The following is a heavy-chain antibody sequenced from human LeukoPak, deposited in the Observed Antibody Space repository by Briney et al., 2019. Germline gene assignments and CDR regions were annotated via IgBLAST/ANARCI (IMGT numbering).Heavy chain of an antibody. CDR1: GFTFSSYS. CDR2: ISSSSTI. J-gene: IGHJ6*03. Sequence: HPGGSLRLSCAASGFTFSSYSMNWVRQAPGKGLEWVSYISSSSTIYYADSVKGRFTISRDNAKNSLYLQMNSLRVEDTAVYYCAKDGLLWFGELLYIPYYYYMDVWGKGTTVTVSS. V-gene: IGHV3-48*01. D-gene: IGHD3-10*01. CDR3: AKDGLLWFGELLYIPYYYYMDV.